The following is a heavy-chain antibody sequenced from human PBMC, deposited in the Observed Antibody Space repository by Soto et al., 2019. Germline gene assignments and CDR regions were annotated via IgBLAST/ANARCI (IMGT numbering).Heavy chain of an antibody. V-gene: IGHV3-30*18. D-gene: IGHD6-6*01. CDR1: GFTFSSYG. Sequence: VQLVESGGGLVQPGGSLRLSCAASGFTFSSYGMHWVRQAPGKGLEWVAVISYDGSNKYYADSVKGRFTISRDNSKNTLYLQMNSLRAEDTAVYYCAKDCQKYSSSWYGMDVWGQGTTVTVSS. CDR3: AKDCQKYSSSWYGMDV. J-gene: IGHJ6*02. CDR2: ISYDGSNK.